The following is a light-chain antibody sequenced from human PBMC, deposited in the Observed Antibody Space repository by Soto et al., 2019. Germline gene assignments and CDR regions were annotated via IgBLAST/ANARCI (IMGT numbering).Light chain of an antibody. Sequence: SYELNQPPSVSVAQGQTAMITSWGKNIPRKSVHWYQQRTGQAPVLVLYDDSNRPSGIPERFSGSNSGSTATLTISSVEAGDEADYFCQVWDISSDQYLFGTGTKVTVL. CDR1: NIPRKS. CDR3: QVWDISSDQYL. J-gene: IGLJ1*01. CDR2: DDS. V-gene: IGLV3-21*02.